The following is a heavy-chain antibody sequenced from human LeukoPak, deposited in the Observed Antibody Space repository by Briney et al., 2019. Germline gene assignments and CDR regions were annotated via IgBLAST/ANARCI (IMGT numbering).Heavy chain of an antibody. V-gene: IGHV1-18*01. CDR3: ARAEGNCGGDCYYDY. J-gene: IGHJ4*02. CDR1: GYTFTSYG. Sequence: ASVKVSCKASGYTFTSYGIIWVRQAPGQGLEWMGWISAYNGNTNYAQKLQGRVTMTTDTSTSTAYMELRSLRSDDTAVYYCARAEGNCGGDCYYDYWGQGTLVTVSS. D-gene: IGHD2-21*02. CDR2: ISAYNGNT.